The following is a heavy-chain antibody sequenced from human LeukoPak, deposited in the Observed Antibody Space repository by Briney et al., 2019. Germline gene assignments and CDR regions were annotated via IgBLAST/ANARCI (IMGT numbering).Heavy chain of an antibody. Sequence: GGSLILSCAASGFTFSSYEMNWVRQAPGKGLEWVSYISSSGSTIYYADSVKGRFTISRDNAKNSLYLQMNSLRAEDTAVYYCARDDPVVTLYYFDYWGQGTLVTVSS. J-gene: IGHJ4*02. D-gene: IGHD4-23*01. CDR3: ARDDPVVTLYYFDY. CDR1: GFTFSSYE. CDR2: ISSSGSTI. V-gene: IGHV3-48*03.